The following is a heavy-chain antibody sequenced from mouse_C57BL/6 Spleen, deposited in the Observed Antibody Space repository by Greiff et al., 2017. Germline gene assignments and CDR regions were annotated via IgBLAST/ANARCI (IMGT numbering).Heavy chain of an antibody. J-gene: IGHJ4*01. CDR3: ARGGYDGDYYAMDY. CDR1: GYTFTTYP. Sequence: QVQLKASGAELVKPGASVKMSCKASGYTFTTYPIEWMKQNHGKSLEWIGNFHPYNDDTKYNEKFKGKATLTVEKSSSTVYLELSRLTSDDSAVYYCARGGYDGDYYAMDYWGQGTSVTVSS. CDR2: FHPYNDDT. D-gene: IGHD2-2*01. V-gene: IGHV1-47*01.